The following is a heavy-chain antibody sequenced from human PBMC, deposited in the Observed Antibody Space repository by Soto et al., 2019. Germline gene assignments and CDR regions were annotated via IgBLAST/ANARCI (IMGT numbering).Heavy chain of an antibody. CDR3: TTLKYYYDFWSGYYYYFDY. CDR1: GFTFSNAW. Sequence: GGSLRLSCAASGFTFSNAWMSWVRQAPGKGLEWVGRIKSKTYGGTTDYAGTVKGRFTISRDESKTTMYLQMNSLKTEDTAVYYCTTLKYYYDFWSGYYYYFDYWGQGTLVTVSS. D-gene: IGHD3-3*01. J-gene: IGHJ4*02. V-gene: IGHV3-15*01. CDR2: IKSKTYGGTT.